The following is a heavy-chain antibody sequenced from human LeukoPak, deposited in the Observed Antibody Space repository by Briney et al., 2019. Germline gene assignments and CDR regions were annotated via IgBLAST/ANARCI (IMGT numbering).Heavy chain of an antibody. Sequence: GGSLRLSCAASGFTFSSYAMSWVRQAPGKGLEWVSAISGNGERTYYADSEKGRLTTSRDNSKNTLYLQMNSLRADDTAVYYCAKGMGATIVYYYYAMDVWGQGITVTVSS. D-gene: IGHD1-26*01. J-gene: IGHJ6*02. V-gene: IGHV3-23*01. CDR2: ISGNGERT. CDR3: AKGMGATIVYYYYAMDV. CDR1: GFTFSSYA.